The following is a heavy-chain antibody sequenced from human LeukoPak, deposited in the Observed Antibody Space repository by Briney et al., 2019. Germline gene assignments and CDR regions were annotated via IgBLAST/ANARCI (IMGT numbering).Heavy chain of an antibody. J-gene: IGHJ2*01. D-gene: IGHD3-22*01. V-gene: IGHV4-61*02. CDR2: IYTSGST. CDR1: GGSISSGSYY. CDR3: ARAFSYSYDSSYNYFDL. Sequence: PSETLSLTCTVSGGSISSGSYYWSWIRQPAGKGLVWIGRIYTSGSTNYNPSLKSRVTISVDTSKNQFSLKLRSVTAADTAVYYCARAFSYSYDSSYNYFDLWGRGTLVTVSS.